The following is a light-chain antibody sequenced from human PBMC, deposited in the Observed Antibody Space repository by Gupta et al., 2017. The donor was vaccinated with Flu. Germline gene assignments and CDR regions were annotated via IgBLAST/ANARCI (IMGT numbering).Light chain of an antibody. Sequence: PSTLSASVGDRVTITCRASQSITGWLAWYQQKPGKAPKLLIYKASRLEGGVPSRFSGSGSGTEFTLTISSLQPDDLATYYCQQYNSYIWTFGQGTKVEIK. J-gene: IGKJ1*01. CDR2: KAS. CDR1: QSITGW. CDR3: QQYNSYIWT. V-gene: IGKV1-5*03.